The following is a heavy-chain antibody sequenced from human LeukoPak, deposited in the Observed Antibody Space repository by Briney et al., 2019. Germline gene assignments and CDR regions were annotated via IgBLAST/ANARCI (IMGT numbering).Heavy chain of an antibody. D-gene: IGHD6-6*01. V-gene: IGHV4-59*01. CDR1: GGSISSYY. CDR3: ARVDPDSSSTLEVFDY. J-gene: IGHJ4*02. CDR2: IYYSGST. Sequence: SETLSLTCTVSGGSISSYYWTWIRQPPGKGLEWIGYIYYSGSTNYNPSLKSRVTISVDTSKNQFSLKLSSVTAADTAVYYCARVDPDSSSTLEVFDYWGQGTPVTVSS.